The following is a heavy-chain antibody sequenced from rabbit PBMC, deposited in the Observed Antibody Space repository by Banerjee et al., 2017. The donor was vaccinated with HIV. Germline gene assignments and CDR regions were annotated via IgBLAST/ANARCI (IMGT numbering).Heavy chain of an antibody. V-gene: IGHV1S45*01. Sequence: QEQLVESGGGLVKPGASLTLSCKASGFSFSNKYVMCWVRQAPGKGLEWIACINTSSGNTVYASWAKGRFTISKTSSTTVTLQMTSLTAADTATYFCARDLGGVIGWNFSLWGPGTLVTVS. J-gene: IGHJ4*01. CDR3: ARDLGGVIGWNFSL. CDR1: GFSFSNKYV. CDR2: INTSSGNT. D-gene: IGHD1-1*01.